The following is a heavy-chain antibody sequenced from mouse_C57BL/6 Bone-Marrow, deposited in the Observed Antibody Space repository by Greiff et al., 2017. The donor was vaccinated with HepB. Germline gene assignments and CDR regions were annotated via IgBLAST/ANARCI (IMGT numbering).Heavy chain of an antibody. CDR3: APYYYGSSYYFDS. Sequence: QVQLQQSGAELARPGASVKLSCKASGYTFTSYGISWVKQRTGQGLEWIGEIYPRSGNTYYTEKFKGKATLTADKSSSTAYMELRSLTSEDSAVYFCAPYYYGSSYYFDSWGQGTTLTVSS. CDR2: IYPRSGNT. CDR1: GYTFTSYG. D-gene: IGHD1-1*01. V-gene: IGHV1-81*01. J-gene: IGHJ2*01.